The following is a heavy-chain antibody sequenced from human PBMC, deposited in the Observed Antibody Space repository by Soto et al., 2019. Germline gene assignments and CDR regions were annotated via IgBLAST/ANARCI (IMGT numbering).Heavy chain of an antibody. CDR1: GYSISSSNW. Sequence: SETLSLTCAVSGYSISSSNWWGWIRQPPGKGLEWIGYIYYSGTTYYNPSLKSRVTMSVDTSKNQFSLKLTSVTAVDTAVYYCARREIKGPIDYCGQGTLVTVSS. CDR2: IYYSGTT. CDR3: ARREIKGPIDY. J-gene: IGHJ4*02. V-gene: IGHV4-28*01. D-gene: IGHD1-26*01.